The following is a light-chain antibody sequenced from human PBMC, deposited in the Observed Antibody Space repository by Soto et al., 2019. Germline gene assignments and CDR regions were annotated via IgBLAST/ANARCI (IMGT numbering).Light chain of an antibody. J-gene: IGLJ1*01. CDR2: EVS. V-gene: IGLV2-8*01. Sequence: QSVLTQPPSASGSPGQSVTISCTGTSSDVGGYNYVSWYQQHPGKVPKLMIYEVSKRPSGVPDRFSRSKSGNTASLTVSGLQAEDEADYYCSSYAGSNYVFGTGTKFPVL. CDR3: SSYAGSNYV. CDR1: SSDVGGYNY.